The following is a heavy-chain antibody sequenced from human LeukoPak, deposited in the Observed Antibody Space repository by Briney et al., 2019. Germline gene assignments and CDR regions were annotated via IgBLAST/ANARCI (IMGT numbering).Heavy chain of an antibody. J-gene: IGHJ4*02. CDR2: MNPNSGNT. CDR1: GYTFTSYD. CDR3: ARGGGYASPIGY. D-gene: IGHD5-12*01. V-gene: IGHV1-8*01. Sequence: ASVKVSCKASGYTFTSYDINWLRQATAQGLEWMGWMNPNSGNTGYAPKFQGRGTRTRNTSISTAYMELSSLRSEDTAVYYCARGGGYASPIGYWGQGALVTVSS.